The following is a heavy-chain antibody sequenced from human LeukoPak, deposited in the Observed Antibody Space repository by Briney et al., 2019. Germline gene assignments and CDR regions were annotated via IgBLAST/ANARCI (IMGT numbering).Heavy chain of an antibody. V-gene: IGHV3-21*06. Sequence: GGSLRLSCAASGFTFSNSAMNWVRQAPGKGLEWVSSINDVSSHIYYADSVKGRFTISRNNANNSVSLQMNNLRAEDTAVYYCAKDGQLGGSSWFTLYFDYWGQGTLVTVSS. J-gene: IGHJ4*02. D-gene: IGHD6-13*01. CDR1: GFTFSNSA. CDR3: AKDGQLGGSSWFTLYFDY. CDR2: INDVSSHI.